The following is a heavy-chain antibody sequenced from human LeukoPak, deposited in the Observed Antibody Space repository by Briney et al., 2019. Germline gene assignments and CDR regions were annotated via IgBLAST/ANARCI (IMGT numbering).Heavy chain of an antibody. CDR1: GGSFSGYY. J-gene: IGHJ6*03. V-gene: IGHV4-34*01. CDR3: ARGRQDVTMIVVVMTAVSYYLDV. D-gene: IGHD3-22*01. CDR2: MNPSGST. Sequence: PSETLSLTCAVYGGSFSGYYWTWIRQTPEKGLEWIGEMNPSGSTNYNPSLKSRVTITVDTSKNQFSLELSSVTAADTAVYYCARGRQDVTMIVVVMTAVSYYLDVWGKGTTVTVS.